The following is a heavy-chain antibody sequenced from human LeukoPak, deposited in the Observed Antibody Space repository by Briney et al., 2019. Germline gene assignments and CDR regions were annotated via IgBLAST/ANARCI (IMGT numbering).Heavy chain of an antibody. CDR2: ISRRSSTI. Sequence: PGGSLRLSCAASGFVLGDYAMHWVRQAPGKGLEWVSYISRRSSTIYYADSVKGRFTISRDNAKNSLYLQMNSLRAEDTAVYYCARDYGAWSYWGQGTLVTVSS. CDR3: ARDYGAWSY. CDR1: GFVLGDYA. D-gene: IGHD4-17*01. V-gene: IGHV3-48*01. J-gene: IGHJ4*02.